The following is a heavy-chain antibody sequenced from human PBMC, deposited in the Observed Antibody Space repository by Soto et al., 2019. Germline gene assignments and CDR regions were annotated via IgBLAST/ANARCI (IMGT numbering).Heavy chain of an antibody. Sequence: EVQLVESGGGVVRPGGSLRLSCAASGFTFDDYGMSWVRQAPGKGLEWVSGINWNGGSTGYADSVKARFTISRDNAKNSLYLQMNSLRAEDTALYYCARVRYSGSYTYYFDYWGQGTLVTVSS. CDR1: GFTFDDYG. V-gene: IGHV3-20*04. J-gene: IGHJ4*02. CDR2: INWNGGST. D-gene: IGHD1-26*01. CDR3: ARVRYSGSYTYYFDY.